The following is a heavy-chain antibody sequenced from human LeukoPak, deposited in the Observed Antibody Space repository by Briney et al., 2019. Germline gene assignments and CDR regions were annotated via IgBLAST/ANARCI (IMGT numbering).Heavy chain of an antibody. CDR1: GVTFSSYA. D-gene: IGHD3-9*01. CDR2: IRGSGGST. Sequence: GGSLRLSCAASGVTFSSYAMSWVRQAPGKGLEWVSAIRGSGGSTYYADSVKGRFTISRDNSKNTLYLQMNSLRAEDTAVYYCANILGPFDYWGQGTLVPSPQ. CDR3: ANILGPFDY. J-gene: IGHJ4*02. V-gene: IGHV3-23*01.